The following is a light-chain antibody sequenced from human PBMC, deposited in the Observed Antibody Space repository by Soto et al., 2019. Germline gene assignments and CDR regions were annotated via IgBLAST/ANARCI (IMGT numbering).Light chain of an antibody. CDR1: NIGSKS. Sequence: SYELTQPPSVSVAPGKTAKITCWGNNIGSKSVHWYQQKPCQAPVLVIYHDSARPSGIPERFSGSNSGNTATLTISRVEAGDEADYYCHVWDSSSDHVVFGGGTKLTVL. V-gene: IGLV3-21*04. J-gene: IGLJ2*01. CDR2: HDS. CDR3: HVWDSSSDHVV.